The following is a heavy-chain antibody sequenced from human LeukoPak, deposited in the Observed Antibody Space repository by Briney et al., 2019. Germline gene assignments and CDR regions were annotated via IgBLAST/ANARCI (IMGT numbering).Heavy chain of an antibody. J-gene: IGHJ4*02. D-gene: IGHD3-10*01. CDR1: GFIFRNYG. CDR2: ISGSGGST. CDR3: ARSMVRGVLPY. Sequence: GGSLRLSCAASGFIFRNYGMNWVRQAPGKGLEWVSTISGSGGSTHYADSVKGRFTISRDNSKNTVYLQMNSLSAEDTAVYYCARSMVRGVLPYWGQGTLVTVSS. V-gene: IGHV3-23*01.